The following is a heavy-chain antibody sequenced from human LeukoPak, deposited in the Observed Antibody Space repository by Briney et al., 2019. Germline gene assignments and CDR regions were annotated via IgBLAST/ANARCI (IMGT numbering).Heavy chain of an antibody. CDR1: GFTFGSYA. J-gene: IGHJ1*01. CDR2: ISGSGGST. V-gene: IGHV3-23*01. Sequence: GGSLRLSCAASGFTFGSYAVTWVRQAPGKGLEWVSHISGSGGSTYHADSVKGRFTISRDNSKNTVYLQMNSLRAEDTAVYYCASLQHWGQGTLVTVSS. CDR3: ASLQH.